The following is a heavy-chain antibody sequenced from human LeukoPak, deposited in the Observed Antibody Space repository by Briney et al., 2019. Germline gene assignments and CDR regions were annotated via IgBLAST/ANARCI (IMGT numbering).Heavy chain of an antibody. Sequence: GGSLRLSCVASGFTFDDYAMHWVRQAPGKGLEWVSGISWNSGSIGYADSVKGRFTISRDNAKNSLYLQMNSLRAEDTAVYYCAKDPNCTSGICYTFFDYWGQGTLVTVSS. J-gene: IGHJ4*02. CDR1: GFTFDDYA. D-gene: IGHD2-8*01. CDR3: AKDPNCTSGICYTFFDY. V-gene: IGHV3-9*01. CDR2: ISWNSGSI.